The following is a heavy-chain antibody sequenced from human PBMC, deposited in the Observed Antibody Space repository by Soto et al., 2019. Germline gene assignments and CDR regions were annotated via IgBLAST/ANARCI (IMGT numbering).Heavy chain of an antibody. Sequence: SETLSLTCTVSGGSISSYYWSWIRQPPGKGLEWIGYIYYSGSTNYNPSLKSRVTISVDTSKNQFSLELSSVTAADTAVYYCARDMEHCTNGVCYTILDYWGQGTLVTVSS. CDR2: IYYSGST. CDR1: GGSISSYY. J-gene: IGHJ4*02. CDR3: ARDMEHCTNGVCYTILDY. D-gene: IGHD2-8*01. V-gene: IGHV4-59*01.